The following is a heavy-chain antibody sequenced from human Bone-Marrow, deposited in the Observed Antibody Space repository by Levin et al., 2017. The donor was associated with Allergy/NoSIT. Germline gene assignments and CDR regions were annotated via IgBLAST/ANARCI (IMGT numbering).Heavy chain of an antibody. CDR1: GFSFDDYA. Sequence: SCAASGFSFDDYAMHWVRQVPGKGLEWVSAISWNSANIGYADSVKGRFTMSRDNAKNSLYLQMNSLRVEDTAVYYCAKAFRREGYNWDIYDAFDIWGQGTTVTVSS. V-gene: IGHV3-9*01. J-gene: IGHJ3*02. CDR3: AKAFRREGYNWDIYDAFDI. CDR2: ISWNSANI. D-gene: IGHD5-24*01.